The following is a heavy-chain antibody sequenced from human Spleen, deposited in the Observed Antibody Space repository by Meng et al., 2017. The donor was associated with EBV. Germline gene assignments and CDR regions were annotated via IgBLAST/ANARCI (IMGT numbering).Heavy chain of an antibody. CDR2: TYYSGST. CDR3: ARDGSSAFYYLPYFDY. Sequence: QLQLQESGPRLVKPPEXLSLTGIVHGGSISSNSSYWGWIRQPPGKGLEWIGSTYYSGSTYYNPSLKSRVTISIDTSTNQFSLSLGSITAADTAVYYCARDGSSAFYYLPYFDYWGQGALVTVSS. CDR1: GGSISSNSSY. V-gene: IGHV4-39*07. D-gene: IGHD3-22*01. J-gene: IGHJ4*02.